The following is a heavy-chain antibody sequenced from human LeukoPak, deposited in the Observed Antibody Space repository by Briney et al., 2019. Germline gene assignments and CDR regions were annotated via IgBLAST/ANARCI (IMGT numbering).Heavy chain of an antibody. CDR1: GYTFTSYG. J-gene: IGHJ3*02. D-gene: IGHD3-22*01. CDR3: ARINMIVVVIKVYDAFDI. Sequence: GASVKVSCKASGYTFTSYGISWVRQAPGQGLEWMGWISAYNGNTNYAQKLQGRVTMTTDTSTSTAYMELRSLRSDDTAVYYCARINMIVVVIKVYDAFDIWGQGTMVTVSS. V-gene: IGHV1-18*01. CDR2: ISAYNGNT.